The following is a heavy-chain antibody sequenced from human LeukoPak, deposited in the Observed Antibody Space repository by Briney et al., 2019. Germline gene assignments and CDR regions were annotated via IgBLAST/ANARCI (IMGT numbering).Heavy chain of an antibody. J-gene: IGHJ6*02. D-gene: IGHD3-22*01. Sequence: PGGSLRLSCAASGFTFSSYSMNWVRQAPGKGLEWGSFISRNSGNIYYADSVRGRFTISRDNAKNSLYLQLNSLRDEDTAVYYCARRPNYYRSYNYGLDVWGQGTTVTVSS. CDR1: GFTFSSYS. CDR2: ISRNSGNI. V-gene: IGHV3-48*02. CDR3: ARRPNYYRSYNYGLDV.